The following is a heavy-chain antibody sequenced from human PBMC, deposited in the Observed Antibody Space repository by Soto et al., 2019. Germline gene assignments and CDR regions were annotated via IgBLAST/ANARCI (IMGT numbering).Heavy chain of an antibody. J-gene: IGHJ6*02. V-gene: IGHV1-69*12. CDR1: GDTFSSYA. D-gene: IGHD6-6*01. Sequence: QVQLVQSGAEVKKPGSSVKVSCKASGDTFSSYAISWVRQAPGQGLEWMGGIIPIFGTANYAQKFQGRVTITADESTSTAYMELSSLRSEDTAVYYCASPGGYSSSSNYYYGMDVWGQGTPVMVSS. CDR3: ASPGGYSSSSNYYYGMDV. CDR2: IIPIFGTA.